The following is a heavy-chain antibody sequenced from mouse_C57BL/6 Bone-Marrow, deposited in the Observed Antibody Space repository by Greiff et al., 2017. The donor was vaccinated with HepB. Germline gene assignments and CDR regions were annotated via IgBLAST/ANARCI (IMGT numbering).Heavy chain of an antibody. CDR2: ISYDGSN. V-gene: IGHV3-6*01. CDR3: ARGGSRLYFDV. Sequence: EVKLEESGPGLVKPSQSLSLTCSVTGYSITSGYYWNWIRQFPGNKLEWMGYISYDGSNNYNPSLKNRISITRDTSKNQFFLKLNSVTTEDTATYYCARGGSRLYFDVWGTGTTVTVSS. CDR1: GYSITSGYY. J-gene: IGHJ1*03.